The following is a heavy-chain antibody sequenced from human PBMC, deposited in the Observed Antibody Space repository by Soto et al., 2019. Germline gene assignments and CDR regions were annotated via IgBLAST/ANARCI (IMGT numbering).Heavy chain of an antibody. Sequence: QITLKESGPTLVKPTQTLTLTCTFSGFSLSTSSGVGVGWIRQPPGKALEWLAFIYWDDEKRYSPSLKSRLTVTKDTSKNQVVLILTNMDPVGTATYYCAHILGIGGYYEGFDYWGPGALVTVSS. CDR3: AHILGIGGYYEGFDY. J-gene: IGHJ4*02. CDR2: IYWDDEK. CDR1: GFSLSTSSGVG. V-gene: IGHV2-5*02. D-gene: IGHD1-26*01.